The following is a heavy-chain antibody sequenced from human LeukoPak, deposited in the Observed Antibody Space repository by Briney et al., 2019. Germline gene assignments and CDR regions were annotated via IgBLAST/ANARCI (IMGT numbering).Heavy chain of an antibody. CDR2: IYYSGST. D-gene: IGHD2-2*01. CDR1: GGSISSGDYY. V-gene: IGHV4-30-4*01. Sequence: SETLSLTCTVSGGSISSGDYYWSWIRQPPGKGLEWIGYIYYSGSTYYNPSLKSRVTISVDTSKNQFSLKLSSATPEDTAVYYCARRLTQYDCFDPWGQGILVTVSS. J-gene: IGHJ5*02. CDR3: ARRLTQYDCFDP.